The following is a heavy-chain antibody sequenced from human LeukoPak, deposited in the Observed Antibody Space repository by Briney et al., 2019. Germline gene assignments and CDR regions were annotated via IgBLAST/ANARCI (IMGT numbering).Heavy chain of an antibody. CDR3: XXDXXVXXSXXSXDY. CDR1: GFTFSSYS. J-gene: IGHJ4*02. CDR2: ISSSSSYI. Sequence: SXXAXGFTFSSYSMNWVRQAPGKGLEWVSSISSSSSYIYYADSVKGRFTISRDNAKNSLYLQMNRLRAEDTAVYEXXXDXXVXXSXXSXDYWGQGTLVTVSS. V-gene: IGHV3-21*01.